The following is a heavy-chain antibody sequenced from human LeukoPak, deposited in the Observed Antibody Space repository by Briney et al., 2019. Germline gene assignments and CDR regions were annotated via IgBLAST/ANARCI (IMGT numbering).Heavy chain of an antibody. CDR1: GGSFSGYY. CDR3: ASRGTYGDYGPGNYYYYGMDV. CDR2: INHSGST. D-gene: IGHD4-17*01. V-gene: IGHV4-34*01. Sequence: SETLSLTCAVYGGSFSGYYWSWIRQPPGKGLEWIGEINHSGSTNYNPSLKSRVTISVDRSKNQFSLKLSSVTAADTAVYYCASRGTYGDYGPGNYYYYGMDVWGQGTTVTVSS. J-gene: IGHJ6*02.